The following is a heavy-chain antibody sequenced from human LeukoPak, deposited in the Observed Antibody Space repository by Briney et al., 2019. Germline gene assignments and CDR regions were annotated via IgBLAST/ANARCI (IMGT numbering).Heavy chain of an antibody. V-gene: IGHV1-69*04. CDR2: IIPILGIA. J-gene: IGHJ6*02. CDR1: GGTFSSYV. Sequence: SVKVSCKASGGTFSSYVISWVRQAPGQGLEWMGRIIPILGIANYAQKFQGRVTITADKSTSTAYMELSSLRSEDTAVYYCARPVDTDVYGMDVWGQGTLVTVSS. D-gene: IGHD5-18*01. CDR3: ARPVDTDVYGMDV.